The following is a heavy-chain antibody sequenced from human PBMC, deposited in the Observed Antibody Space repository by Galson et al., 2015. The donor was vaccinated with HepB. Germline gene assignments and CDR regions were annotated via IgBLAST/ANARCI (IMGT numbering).Heavy chain of an antibody. J-gene: IGHJ1*01. Sequence: SLRLSCAASGFTFGDYAMSWFRQAPGKGLEWLGFIRSKAYGGTTEYAASVNGRFTISRDDSKSIAYLQMNSLKTEDTAVYYCTRGYYYDSSGYYYVGYFQHWGQGTLVTVSS. CDR3: TRGYYYDSSGYYYVGYFQH. D-gene: IGHD3-22*01. CDR1: GFTFGDYA. CDR2: IRSKAYGGTT. V-gene: IGHV3-49*03.